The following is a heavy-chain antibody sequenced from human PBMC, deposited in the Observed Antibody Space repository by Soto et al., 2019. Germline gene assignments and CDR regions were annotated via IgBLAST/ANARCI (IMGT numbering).Heavy chain of an antibody. V-gene: IGHV4-39*01. Sequence: SETLSLTCSVSGASITSSTYIWGWIRQPPGEGLQWIGTIYYTGRTSYNVSLKSRLTISVDTTKNQLSLRLSSVTAADTAVYYCARLDHYYDTTERDYWGQGTLVTVSS. D-gene: IGHD3-16*01. CDR3: ARLDHYYDTTERDY. CDR2: IYYTGRT. CDR1: GASITSSTYI. J-gene: IGHJ4*02.